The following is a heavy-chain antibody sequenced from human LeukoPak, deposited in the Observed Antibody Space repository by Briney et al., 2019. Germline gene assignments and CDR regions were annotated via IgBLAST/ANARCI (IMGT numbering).Heavy chain of an antibody. D-gene: IGHD4-11*01. J-gene: IGHJ4*02. V-gene: IGHV1-18*01. CDR3: ARTESYNNYPDY. CDR1: GYTFTNYG. Sequence: ASVKVSCKTSGYTFTNYGFSWARQAPGQGLEWMGWISAYSGITNYAQKLQGRVTMTTDTSTSTAYMELRRLRSDDTAVYYCARTESYNNYPDYWGQGTLVAVSS. CDR2: ISAYSGIT.